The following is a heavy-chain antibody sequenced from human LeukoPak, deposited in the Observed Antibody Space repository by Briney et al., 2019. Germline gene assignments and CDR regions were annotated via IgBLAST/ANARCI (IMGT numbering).Heavy chain of an antibody. J-gene: IGHJ4*02. CDR1: GGSINNGGYY. D-gene: IGHD5-24*01. CDR2: IYYSGSS. CDR3: ARNRDGYNSFDY. Sequence: SETLSLTCTVPGGSINNGGYYWSWIRQHPGKGLKWIGYIYYSGSSYYNPSLRSRVTISVDTSKNHFSLKLSSVTAADTAVYYCARNRDGYNSFDYWGQGTLVTVSS. V-gene: IGHV4-31*03.